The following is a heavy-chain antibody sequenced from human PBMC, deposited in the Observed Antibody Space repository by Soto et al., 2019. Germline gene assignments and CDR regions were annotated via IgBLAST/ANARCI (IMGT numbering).Heavy chain of an antibody. CDR1: GFIVSSHY. J-gene: IGHJ5*02. CDR2: IYSVGST. Sequence: GGSLRLSCAASGFIVSSHYMSWVRQAPGKGLEWVSLIYSVGSTYYADSVKGRFTISRDNSKNTLYLQMNSLRAEDTAVYYCARDTGAYSSGWHWFDPWGQGTLVTVYS. D-gene: IGHD6-19*01. V-gene: IGHV3-53*01. CDR3: ARDTGAYSSGWHWFDP.